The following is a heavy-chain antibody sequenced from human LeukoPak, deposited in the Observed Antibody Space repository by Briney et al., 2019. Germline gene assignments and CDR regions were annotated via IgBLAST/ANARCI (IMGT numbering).Heavy chain of an antibody. J-gene: IGHJ4*02. CDR3: AKDIAYYDILAGYLS. CDR2: ISYDGSKK. D-gene: IGHD3-9*01. CDR1: GFTFSSYG. V-gene: IGHV3-30*18. Sequence: GGSLRLSCAASGFTFSSYGMLWVRQAPGKGLEWVAVISYDGSKKYYADSVKGRFTISRDNSKNTLYLQMNSLRAEDTAVYYCAKDIAYYDILAGYLSWGQGTLVTVSS.